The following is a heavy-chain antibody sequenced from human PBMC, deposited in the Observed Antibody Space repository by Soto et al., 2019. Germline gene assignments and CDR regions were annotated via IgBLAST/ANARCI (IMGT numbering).Heavy chain of an antibody. CDR3: ARLTGSSRYRGLFDF. CDR1: GFTFSAYW. J-gene: IGHJ4*02. V-gene: IGHV3-7*05. Sequence: EVQLVESGGGLVQPGGSPRLSCAASGFTFSAYWMSWVRQAPGKGLEWVANINQDGSEKYYVDSVKGRFTISRDNAKNSLYLQMNSLRADDTAVYYCARLTGSSRYRGLFDFWGQGTLVTVSS. CDR2: INQDGSEK. D-gene: IGHD6-19*01.